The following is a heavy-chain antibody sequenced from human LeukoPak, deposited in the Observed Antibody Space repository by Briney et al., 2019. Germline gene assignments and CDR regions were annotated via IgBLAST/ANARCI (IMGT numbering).Heavy chain of an antibody. CDR1: GYALTIYG. CDR2: IILIFGTA. CDR3: ARGGIAAAGTSVDY. Sequence: GASVTVSCKASGYALTIYGNSWVRLGPGQGLEWMGVIILIFGTANYAQKFQGRVTITADKSTSTAYMELSSLRSEDTAVYDCARGGIAAAGTSVDYWGQGTLVTVSS. D-gene: IGHD6-13*01. J-gene: IGHJ4*02. V-gene: IGHV1-69*06.